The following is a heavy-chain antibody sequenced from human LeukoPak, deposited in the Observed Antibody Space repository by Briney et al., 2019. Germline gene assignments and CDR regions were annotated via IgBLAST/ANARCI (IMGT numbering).Heavy chain of an antibody. CDR3: ARPNSPYCGGDCYLFDY. CDR1: GFTFSDYY. Sequence: GGSLRLSCAASGFTFSDYYMSWIRQAPGKGLEWVACITSSGSPIYYADSVKGRFTISRDNANNSLYLQMSSLRAEDTAVYYCARPNSPYCGGDCYLFDYWGQGTLVTVSS. J-gene: IGHJ4*02. D-gene: IGHD2-21*02. CDR2: ITSSGSPI. V-gene: IGHV3-11*04.